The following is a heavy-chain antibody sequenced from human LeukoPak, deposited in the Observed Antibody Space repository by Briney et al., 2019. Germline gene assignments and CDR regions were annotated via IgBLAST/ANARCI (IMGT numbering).Heavy chain of an antibody. CDR3: ARDQDDILTGYYFPDY. J-gene: IGHJ4*02. CDR1: GFTFSSYW. CDR2: IKQDGSEK. Sequence: GGSLRLSCAASGFTFSSYWMSWVRQAPGKGLEWVANIKQDGSEKYYVDSVMGRFTISRDNAKNSLYLQMNSLRAEDTAVYYCARDQDDILTGYYFPDYWGQGTLVTVSS. V-gene: IGHV3-7*01. D-gene: IGHD3-9*01.